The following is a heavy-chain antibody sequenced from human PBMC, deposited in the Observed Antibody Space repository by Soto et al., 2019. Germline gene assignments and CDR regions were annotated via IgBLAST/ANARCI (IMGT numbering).Heavy chain of an antibody. V-gene: IGHV4-30-2*01. CDR1: GGSISSGGYS. Sequence: QLQLQESGSGLVKPSQTLSLTCGVSGGSISSGGYSWSWIRQPPGKGLEWIGYIYQSGSTFYNPSLKSRVSISVDRSKNQFFLNLTSVTAADTAIYFCARESRSXXYDTSGYSQYWYFDLWGRGTLVVVSS. J-gene: IGHJ2*01. D-gene: IGHD3-22*01. CDR3: ARESRSXXYDTSGYSQYWYFDL. CDR2: IYQSGST.